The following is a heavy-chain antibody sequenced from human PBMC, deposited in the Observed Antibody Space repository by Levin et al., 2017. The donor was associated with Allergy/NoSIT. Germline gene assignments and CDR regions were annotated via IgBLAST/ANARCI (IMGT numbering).Heavy chain of an antibody. CDR3: AKDLRAVAGTGWVHP. J-gene: IGHJ5*02. Sequence: GESLKISCAASGFTFSSFGMHWVRQAPGKGLEWVAFISYYGNNKYYADSVKGRFTISRDNAKNTLYLEMNSLRVDDTAVYHCAKDLRAVAGTGWVHPWGQGTLVTVS. CDR2: ISYYGNNK. V-gene: IGHV3-30*18. CDR1: GFTFSSFG. D-gene: IGHD6-19*01.